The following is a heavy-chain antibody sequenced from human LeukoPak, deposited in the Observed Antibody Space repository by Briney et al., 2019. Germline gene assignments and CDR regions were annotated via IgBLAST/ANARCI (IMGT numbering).Heavy chain of an antibody. V-gene: IGHV3-23*01. D-gene: IGHD3-10*01. CDR2: IIGSGGST. J-gene: IGHJ4*02. Sequence: HPGGSLRLSCAASGFTFSSYAMSWVRQAPGKGMEWVSGIIGSGGSTYYAYSVKGRFTISRDNSKNTLYLQMNSLRADDTAVYYCAKDQVTTVRGVMNYWGQGTLVTVSS. CDR1: GFTFSSYA. CDR3: AKDQVTTVRGVMNY.